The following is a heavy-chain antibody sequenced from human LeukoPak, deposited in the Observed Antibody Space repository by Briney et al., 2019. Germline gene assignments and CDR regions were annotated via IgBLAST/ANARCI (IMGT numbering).Heavy chain of an antibody. J-gene: IGHJ4*02. Sequence: GGSLRLSCAASGFTFSSYSMNWVRQAPGKGLEWVSYISSSGSTIYYADSVKGRFTISRDNAKNSLYLQMNSLRAEDTAVYYCARDPNYDSSGYSDYWGQGTLVTVSS. D-gene: IGHD3-22*01. CDR1: GFTFSSYS. CDR2: ISSSGSTI. CDR3: ARDPNYDSSGYSDY. V-gene: IGHV3-48*04.